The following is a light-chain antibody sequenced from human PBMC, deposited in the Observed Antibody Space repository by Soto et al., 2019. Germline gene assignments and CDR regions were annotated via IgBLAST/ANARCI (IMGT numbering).Light chain of an antibody. CDR2: DAS. Sequence: EIVMTQSPVTLSVSPGERATLSGRASQSINRKLAWYQQRPGQAPRRLISDASIRATGIPARFSGSRSGTEFTLTISSLQSEDFAVYYSKLYVSWPPFTFVIRTRVEIK. CDR3: KLYVSWPPFT. J-gene: IGKJ4*02. V-gene: IGKV3-15*01. CDR1: QSINRK.